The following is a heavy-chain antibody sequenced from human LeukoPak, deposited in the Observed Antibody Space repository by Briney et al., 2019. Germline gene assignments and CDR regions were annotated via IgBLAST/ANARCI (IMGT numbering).Heavy chain of an antibody. J-gene: IGHJ4*02. CDR1: GYTFTGYY. V-gene: IGHV1-2*02. D-gene: IGHD6-13*01. Sequence: GASVKVSCKASGYTFTGYYMHWVRQAAGQGLEWMGWINPNSGGTNYAQKFQGRVTMTRDTSISTAYMELSRLRSDDTAVYYCATHSLSSSWYDYWGQGTLVTVSS. CDR2: INPNSGGT. CDR3: ATHSLSSSWYDY.